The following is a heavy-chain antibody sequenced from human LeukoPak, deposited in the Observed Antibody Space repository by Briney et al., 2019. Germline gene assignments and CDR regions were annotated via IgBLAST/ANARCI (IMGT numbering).Heavy chain of an antibody. J-gene: IGHJ4*02. CDR2: ISSSRSYI. CDR3: ARGDYDHFDY. CDR1: GFTFSSYS. D-gene: IGHD4-17*01. Sequence: GGSLRLSCAASGFTFSSYSMNWVRQAPGKGLEWVSSISSSRSYIYYADSVKGRFTISRDNAKNSLYPQMNSLRAEDTAVYYCARGDYDHFDYWGQGTLVTVSS. V-gene: IGHV3-21*01.